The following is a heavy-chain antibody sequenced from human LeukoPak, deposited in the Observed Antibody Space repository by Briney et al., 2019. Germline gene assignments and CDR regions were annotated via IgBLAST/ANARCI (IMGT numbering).Heavy chain of an antibody. D-gene: IGHD4-11*01. V-gene: IGHV4-59*12. CDR3: ARRRVYSKVVYYYYYMDV. CDR2: IYYSGST. J-gene: IGHJ6*03. Sequence: SETLSLTCTVSGGSISSYYWSWIRQPPGKGLEWIGYIYYSGSTNYNPSLKSRVTISVDTSKNQFSLKLSSVTAADTAVYYCARRRVYSKVVYYYYYMDVWGKGTTVTVSS. CDR1: GGSISSYY.